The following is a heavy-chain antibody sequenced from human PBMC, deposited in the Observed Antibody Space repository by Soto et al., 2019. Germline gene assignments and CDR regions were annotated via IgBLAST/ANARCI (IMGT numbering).Heavy chain of an antibody. D-gene: IGHD3-3*01. CDR3: ARERDFWSGYYYGMDV. CDR1: GGTFSSYA. Sequence: SVKVSCKASGGTFSSYAISWVRQAPGQGLEWMGGIIPIFGTANYAQKFQGRVTIIADKSTSTAYMELSSLRSEDTAVYYCARERDFWSGYYYGMDVWGQGTTVTVSS. J-gene: IGHJ6*02. CDR2: IIPIFGTA. V-gene: IGHV1-69*06.